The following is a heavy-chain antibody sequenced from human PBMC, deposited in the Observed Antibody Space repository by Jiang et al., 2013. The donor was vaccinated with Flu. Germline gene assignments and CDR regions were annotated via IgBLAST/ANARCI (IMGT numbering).Heavy chain of an antibody. CDR2: IYYSGST. J-gene: IGHJ5*02. CDR1: GGSISSSSYY. D-gene: IGHD6-19*01. Sequence: GPGLVKPSETLSLTCTVSGGSISSSSYYWGWIRQPPGKGLEWIGSIYYSGSTYYNPSLKSRVTISVDTSKNQFSLKLSSVTAADTAVYYCARVIIAVAGTGWFDPWGQGTLVTVSS. CDR3: ARVIIAVAGTGWFDP. V-gene: IGHV4-39*07.